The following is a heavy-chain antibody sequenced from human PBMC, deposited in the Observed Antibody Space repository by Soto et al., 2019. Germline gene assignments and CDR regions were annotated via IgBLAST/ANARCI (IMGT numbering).Heavy chain of an antibody. V-gene: IGHV4-31*03. CDR3: ARAEGYDILTGYYNHYYYGMDV. CDR2: IYYSGST. J-gene: IGHJ6*02. D-gene: IGHD3-9*01. Sequence: SETLSLTCTVSGGSISSGGYYWSWIRQHPGKGLEWIGYIYYSGSTYYNPSLKSRVTISVDTSKNQFSLKLSSVTAADTAVYYCARAEGYDILTGYYNHYYYGMDVWGQGTTVTVSS. CDR1: GGSISSGGYY.